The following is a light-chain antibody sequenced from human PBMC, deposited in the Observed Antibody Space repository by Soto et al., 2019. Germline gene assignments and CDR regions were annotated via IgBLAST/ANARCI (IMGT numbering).Light chain of an antibody. V-gene: IGLV1-51*01. Sequence: QSALTQPPSVSAAPGQKVTISCSGSSSNIGNNFVTWYQQLPGTAPKLLIYDNNKRPSGIPDRFSGSQSGTSATLGITGLRTGDEAVYYCGSWDSSLTYVFGTGTKLTVL. CDR2: DNN. CDR1: SSNIGNNF. J-gene: IGLJ1*01. CDR3: GSWDSSLTYV.